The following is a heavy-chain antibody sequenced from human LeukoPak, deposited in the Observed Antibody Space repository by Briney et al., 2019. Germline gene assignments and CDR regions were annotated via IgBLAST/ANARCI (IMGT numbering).Heavy chain of an antibody. CDR3: ARDRITMVRTYYYYGMDV. Sequence: SETLSLTCAVYGGSFSGYYWSWIRQPPGKGLEWIGEINHSGYTKYNPSLKSRVTISVDTSKNQFSLKLSSVTAADTAVYYCARDRITMVRTYYYYGMDVWGQGTTVTVSS. CDR2: INHSGYT. CDR1: GGSFSGYY. V-gene: IGHV4-34*01. D-gene: IGHD3-10*01. J-gene: IGHJ6*02.